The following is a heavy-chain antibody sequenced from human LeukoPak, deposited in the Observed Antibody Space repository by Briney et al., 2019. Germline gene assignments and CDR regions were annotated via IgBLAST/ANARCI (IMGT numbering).Heavy chain of an antibody. CDR1: GASIRSSRYY. Sequence: PSETLSLTCTVSGASIRSSRYYWGWIRQPPGKGLEWIGSIYYSGSTYYNPSLKSRVTISVDTSKNQFSLKLSSVTAADTAVYYCARANRPKRYCSGGSCSPRHSISYVNWFDPWGQGTLVTVSS. CDR3: ARANRPKRYCSGGSCSPRHSISYVNWFDP. J-gene: IGHJ5*02. CDR2: IYYSGST. V-gene: IGHV4-39*07. D-gene: IGHD2-15*01.